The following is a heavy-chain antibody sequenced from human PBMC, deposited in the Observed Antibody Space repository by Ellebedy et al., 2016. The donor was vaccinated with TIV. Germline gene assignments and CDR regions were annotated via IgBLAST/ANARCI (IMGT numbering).Heavy chain of an antibody. CDR1: GDSFSNNGST. J-gene: IGHJ6*02. CDR3: ARDPPWWYSCADV. Sequence: MPSETLSLTCAISGDSFSNNGSTWNWISQSPSRGLEWLGRAYYRSTWIYNYAVSVKGRITINPDTSNNQLSLHLNSVTPEDTAVYYCARDPPWWYSCADVWGQGTTVTVSS. V-gene: IGHV6-1*01. CDR2: AYYRSTWIY. D-gene: IGHD2-15*01.